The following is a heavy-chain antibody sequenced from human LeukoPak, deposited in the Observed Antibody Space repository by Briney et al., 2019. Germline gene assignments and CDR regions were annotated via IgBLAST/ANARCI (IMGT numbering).Heavy chain of an antibody. V-gene: IGHV1-69*05. CDR1: GGTFSSYA. CDR2: IMPLFAAA. CDR3: ASHYYYDTFTYYERAPG. Sequence: SVKISCKASGGTFSSYAISWVRQAPGQGLEWMGGIMPLFAAADYAQNFQGRVTITTDESTSTVYMELSRLRSEDMALYYCASHYYYDTFTYYERAPGWGQGTLVTVSS. J-gene: IGHJ4*02. D-gene: IGHD3-22*01.